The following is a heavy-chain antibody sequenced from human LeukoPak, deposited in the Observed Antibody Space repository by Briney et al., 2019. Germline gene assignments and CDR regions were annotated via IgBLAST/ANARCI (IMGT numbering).Heavy chain of an antibody. V-gene: IGHV4-38-2*02. D-gene: IGHD3-22*01. CDR3: ARLYDSSGRGYFGY. Sequence: SETLSLTCTVSGYSFSSGYYWGWIRQPPGKGLEWIGSIYYSGSTYYNPSLKSRVTISVDTSKNQFSLKLSSVTAADTAVYYCARLYDSSGRGYFGYWGQGTLVTVSS. CDR2: IYYSGST. CDR1: GYSFSSGYY. J-gene: IGHJ4*02.